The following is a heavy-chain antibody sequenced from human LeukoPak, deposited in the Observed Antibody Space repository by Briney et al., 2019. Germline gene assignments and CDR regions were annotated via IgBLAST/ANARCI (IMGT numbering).Heavy chain of an antibody. CDR3: ASLVVVPYYYFDY. V-gene: IGHV4-59*01. CDR2: IYYSGST. J-gene: IGHJ4*02. Sequence: KPSETLSLTCTVSGGSISSYYWSWIRQPPGKGLEWIGYIYYSGSTNYNPSLKSRVTISVDTSKNQFSLKLSPVTAADTAVYYCASLVVVPYYYFDYWGQGTLVTVSS. D-gene: IGHD3-22*01. CDR1: GGSISSYY.